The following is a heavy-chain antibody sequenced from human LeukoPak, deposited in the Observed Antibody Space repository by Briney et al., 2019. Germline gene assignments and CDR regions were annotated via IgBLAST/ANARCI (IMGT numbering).Heavy chain of an antibody. CDR1: GGSISSGDYH. CDR2: IYYSGST. V-gene: IGHV4-30-4*08. CDR3: AGSSGPAGWFDP. J-gene: IGHJ5*02. Sequence: PSETLSLTCTVSGGSISSGDYHWSWIRQPPGKGLEWIGYIYYSGSTYYNPSLKSRVTISVDTSKNQFSLKLSSVTAADTAVYYCAGSSGPAGWFDPWGQGTLVTVSS. D-gene: IGHD3-22*01.